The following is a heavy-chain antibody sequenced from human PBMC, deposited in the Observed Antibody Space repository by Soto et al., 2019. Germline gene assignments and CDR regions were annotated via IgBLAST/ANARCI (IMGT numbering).Heavy chain of an antibody. CDR3: ATRITVFGLLIPPFDP. CDR2: IKHTGAT. Sequence: SGTLSLTCAVYGGAGNGYYWKWIRPPPGKGLEWLGEIKHTGATHSNPSLKSRVTMSVDTSKNQSSLRLSSVTAADTAIYYCATRITVFGLLIPPFDPWGQGTQVTVSS. CDR1: GGAGNGYY. V-gene: IGHV4-34*01. J-gene: IGHJ5*02. D-gene: IGHD3-3*01.